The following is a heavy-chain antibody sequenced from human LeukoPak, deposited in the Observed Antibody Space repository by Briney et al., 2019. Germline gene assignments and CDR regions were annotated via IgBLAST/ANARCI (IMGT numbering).Heavy chain of an antibody. CDR3: ARVHGSSPGDF. CDR2: IFHNGST. Sequence: SETLSLTCTVSGYSIGTWYYWGWIRQPPGKGLEWIGSIFHNGSTHYNPSLESRVTISLDTSKNQFSLRLRSVTAADTAMYYCARVHGSSPGDFWGQGTLVTVSS. CDR1: GYSIGTWYY. J-gene: IGHJ4*02. V-gene: IGHV4-38-2*02. D-gene: IGHD3-10*01.